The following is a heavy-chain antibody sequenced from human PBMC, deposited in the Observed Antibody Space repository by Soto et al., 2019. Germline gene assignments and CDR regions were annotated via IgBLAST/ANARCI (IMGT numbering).Heavy chain of an antibody. Sequence: GGSLRLSCAASGFTFSSYAMSWVRQAPGKGLEWVSGISGSGGSTYYADSVKGRFTISRDNSKNTLYLQMNSLRAEDTAVYYCAKIVGSDSSLPFDYWGQGTLVTVSS. CDR3: AKIVGSDSSLPFDY. J-gene: IGHJ4*02. V-gene: IGHV3-23*01. CDR2: ISGSGGST. D-gene: IGHD3-22*01. CDR1: GFTFSSYA.